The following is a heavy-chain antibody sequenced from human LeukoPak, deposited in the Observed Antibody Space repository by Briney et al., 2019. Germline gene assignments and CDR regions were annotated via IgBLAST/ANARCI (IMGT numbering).Heavy chain of an antibody. V-gene: IGHV3-21*01. J-gene: IGHJ6*02. CDR3: ARSRSVSNYKGMDV. CDR1: GFTFSDDS. D-gene: IGHD5/OR15-5a*01. CDR2: IIMSMEDI. Sequence: PGGCLRLSCPASGFTFSDDSMSGGRQAPGEGLEWGSSIIMSMEDIYYADPVKGRFTISRENARNSLYLQMNSLRAEDTAVYYCARSRSVSNYKGMDVWGQGTTVSVSS.